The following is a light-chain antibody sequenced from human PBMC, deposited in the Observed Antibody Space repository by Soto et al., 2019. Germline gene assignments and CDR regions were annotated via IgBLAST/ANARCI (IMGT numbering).Light chain of an antibody. Sequence: EIVLTQSPDTLSLSPGERATLSCRASQRVSSDSLAWYQQKPGQAPRLLIYDASSRATGIPDRFSGGGSGTDFTLTISRLEPEDFAVYYCQHYGSSWTFGQGTKVDI. CDR1: QRVSSDS. V-gene: IGKV3-20*01. CDR3: QHYGSSWT. J-gene: IGKJ1*01. CDR2: DAS.